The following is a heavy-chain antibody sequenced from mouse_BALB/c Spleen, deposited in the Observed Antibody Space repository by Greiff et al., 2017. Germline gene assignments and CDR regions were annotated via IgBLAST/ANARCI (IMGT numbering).Heavy chain of an antibody. J-gene: IGHJ4*01. D-gene: IGHD1-1*01. Sequence: VMLVESGPGLVAPSQSLSITCTVSGFSLTSYGVHWVRQPPGKGLEWLGVIWAGGSTNYNSAHMSSLSICKDNSKSQVFFKMSSLQANDTAIYYCARRSSYDAMDYWGQGTSVTVSA. CDR3: ARRSSYDAMDY. CDR2: IWAGGST. V-gene: IGHV2-9*02. CDR1: GFSLTSYG.